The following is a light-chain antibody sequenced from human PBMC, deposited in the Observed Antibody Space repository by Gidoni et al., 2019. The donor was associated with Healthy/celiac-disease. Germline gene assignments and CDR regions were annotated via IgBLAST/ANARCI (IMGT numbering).Light chain of an antibody. CDR3: QPYNNWPPWT. Sequence: EIVMTQSPATLSVSPGERATLSCRASQSVSSNLAWYQQKPGQAPRLLIYGASTRATGIPARFSGSGSGTEFTLPISSLHSEDFAVYYCQPYNNWPPWTFGQGTKVEIK. V-gene: IGKV3-15*01. CDR1: QSVSSN. J-gene: IGKJ1*01. CDR2: GAS.